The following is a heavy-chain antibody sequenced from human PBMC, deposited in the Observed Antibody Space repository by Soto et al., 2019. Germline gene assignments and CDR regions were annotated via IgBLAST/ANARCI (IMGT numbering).Heavy chain of an antibody. CDR2: IYYSGST. V-gene: IGHV4-39*01. J-gene: IGHJ4*02. CDR3: ARLMVRGVRFDY. Sequence: ETLSLTCTVSGGSISSSSYYWGWIRQPPGKGLEWIGSIYYSGSTYYNPSLKSRVTISVDTSKNQFSLKLSSVTAADTAVYYCARLMVRGVRFDYWGQGTLVTVSS. CDR1: GGSISSSSYY. D-gene: IGHD3-10*01.